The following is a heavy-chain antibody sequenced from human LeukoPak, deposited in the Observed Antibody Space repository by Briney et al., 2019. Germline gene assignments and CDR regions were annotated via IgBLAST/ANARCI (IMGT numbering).Heavy chain of an antibody. Sequence: SGPALVKPTQTLTLTCTLSGFSLSTTKMRVSWIRQPPGKALEWLARIDWDDDKFYSTSLETRLTISKDTSKNQVVLTMTNMDPVDTATHYCARSIAVAGYYFDYWGQGTLVTVSS. CDR2: IDWDDDK. CDR3: ARSIAVAGYYFDY. J-gene: IGHJ4*02. D-gene: IGHD6-19*01. CDR1: GFSLSTTKMR. V-gene: IGHV2-70*04.